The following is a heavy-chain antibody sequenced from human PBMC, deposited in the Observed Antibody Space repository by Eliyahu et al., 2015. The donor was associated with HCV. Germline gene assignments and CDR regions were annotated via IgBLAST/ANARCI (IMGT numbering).Heavy chain of an antibody. CDR1: GFPFXXYA. CDR2: LSYDGNYK. J-gene: IGHJ4*02. V-gene: IGHV3-30*04. Sequence: QVQLVESGGGVVQPEKSLRLSCAASGFPFXXYAMHWVRQAPGKGLEWVALLSYDGNYKQYADSVKGRFTISRDNSKNTLYLQMNSLRAEDTAVYFCAREPGYCDGGGACHYLEYWGQGALVTVSS. CDR3: AREPGYCDGGGACHYLEY. D-gene: IGHD2-8*02.